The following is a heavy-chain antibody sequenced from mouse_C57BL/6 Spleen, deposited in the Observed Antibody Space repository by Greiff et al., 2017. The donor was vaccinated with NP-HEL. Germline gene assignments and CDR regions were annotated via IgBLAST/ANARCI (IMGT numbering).Heavy chain of an antibody. CDR3: ARAYYGSSYSY. D-gene: IGHD1-1*01. J-gene: IGHJ2*01. Sequence: EVKLQESGPGLVKPSQSLSLTCSVTGYSITSGYYWNWIRQFPGNKLEWMGYISYDGSNNYNPSLKNRISITRDTSKNQFFLKLNSVTTEDTATYYCARAYYGSSYSYWGQGTTLTVSS. V-gene: IGHV3-6*01. CDR2: ISYDGSN. CDR1: GYSITSGYY.